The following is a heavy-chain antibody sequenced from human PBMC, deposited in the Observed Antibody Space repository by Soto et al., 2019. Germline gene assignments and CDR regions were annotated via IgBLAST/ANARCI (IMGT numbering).Heavy chain of an antibody. J-gene: IGHJ6*03. CDR1: GYTFTSYD. CDR3: ARGGGGDESRTHDLDYYYYYMDV. Sequence: QVQLVQSGAEVKKPGASVKVSCKASGYTFTSYDINWVRQATGQGLEWMGWMNPNSGNTGSAQKFQGRVSMTRNTSISTDYMELSRLRSEDTAVYYCARGGGGDESRTHDLDYYYYYMDVWGTGSTGTVSS. V-gene: IGHV1-8*01. CDR2: MNPNSGNT. D-gene: IGHD5-12*01.